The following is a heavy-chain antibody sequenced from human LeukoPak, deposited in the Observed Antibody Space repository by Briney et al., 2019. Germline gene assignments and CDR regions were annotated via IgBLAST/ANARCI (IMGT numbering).Heavy chain of an antibody. CDR1: GFTFSSYG. J-gene: IGHJ4*02. Sequence: TGGSLRLSCAASGFTFSSYGMSWVRQVPGKGLEWVSGINWNGGSTGYADSVKGRFTISRDNAKNSLYLQMNSLRAEDTAFYYCARDRGIAVAIDYWGQGTLVTVSS. V-gene: IGHV3-20*04. D-gene: IGHD6-19*01. CDR2: INWNGGST. CDR3: ARDRGIAVAIDY.